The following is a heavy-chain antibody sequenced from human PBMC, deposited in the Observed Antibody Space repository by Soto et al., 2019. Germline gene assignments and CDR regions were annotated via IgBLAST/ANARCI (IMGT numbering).Heavy chain of an antibody. CDR1: GFTVSTSW. CDR2: IDTVETIT. D-gene: IGHD2-8*02. V-gene: IGHV3-74*01. Sequence: EVQLVESGGGVVQPGGSLRLSCAASGFTVSTSWMHWVRQAPGKGLVWVSHIDTVETITTYADSVKGRFAISRDNAKNTLYLQMASLRADDTAVYYCVRSHCAGGRCFGGFDPWGQGTLVTVSS. CDR3: VRSHCAGGRCFGGFDP. J-gene: IGHJ5*02.